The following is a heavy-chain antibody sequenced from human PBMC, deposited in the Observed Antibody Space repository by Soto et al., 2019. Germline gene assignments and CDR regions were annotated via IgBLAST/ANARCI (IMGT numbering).Heavy chain of an antibody. CDR2: ISYDGSNK. D-gene: IGHD4-17*01. V-gene: IGHV3-30*03. CDR3: ARGGADYEVGGYFDY. Sequence: GGSLRLSCAASGFTFSSYGMHWVRQAPGKGLEWVAVISYDGSNKYYADSVKGRFTISRDNSKNTLYLQMNSLRAEDTAVYYCARGGADYEVGGYFDYWGQGTLVTVS. J-gene: IGHJ4*02. CDR1: GFTFSSYG.